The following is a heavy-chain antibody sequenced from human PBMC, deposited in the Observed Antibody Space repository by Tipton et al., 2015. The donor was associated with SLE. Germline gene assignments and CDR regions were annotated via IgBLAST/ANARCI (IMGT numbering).Heavy chain of an antibody. CDR1: GDSISSNANL. Sequence: TLSLTCDVSGDSISSNANLWSWVRQPPGTGLEWIGEIDHSGSTKYNSSLKSRITISVDKSKNQFSLKITFVTAADASIYYCARVRTEDLLCTKCNWFGPGGQGTLFTFS. D-gene: IGHD5/OR15-5a*01. CDR2: IDHSGST. V-gene: IGHV4-4*02. J-gene: IGHJ5*02. CDR3: ARVRTEDLLCTKCNWFGP.